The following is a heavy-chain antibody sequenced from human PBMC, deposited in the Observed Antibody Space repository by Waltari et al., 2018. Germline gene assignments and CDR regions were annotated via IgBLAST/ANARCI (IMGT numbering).Heavy chain of an antibody. CDR3: AREGIGDYYDSSGYYYPTHAFDI. Sequence: QLQLQESGPGLVKPSENMSLTCTVRGGSLSISRYYWGWIRQSTGKGLEGLGSIYYSGSTYYNPSLKSRVTISVDTSKNQFSLKLSSVTAADTAVYYCAREGIGDYYDSSGYYYPTHAFDIWGQGTMVTVSS. D-gene: IGHD3-22*01. CDR1: GGSLSISRYY. J-gene: IGHJ3*02. CDR2: IYYSGST. V-gene: IGHV4-39*07.